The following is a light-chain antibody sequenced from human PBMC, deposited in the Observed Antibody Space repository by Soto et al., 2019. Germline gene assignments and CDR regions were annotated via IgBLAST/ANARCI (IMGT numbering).Light chain of an antibody. Sequence: DIQMTQSPSTLSASVGDRVTITCRASQSISSWLAWYQQKPGKAPKLLIYKASSLESGVPSRFSGSGSGTELTLTISSLQPDDFATYYCQQTYSTPWTFGLGTKVDIK. J-gene: IGKJ1*01. CDR1: QSISSW. CDR2: KAS. CDR3: QQTYSTPWT. V-gene: IGKV1-5*03.